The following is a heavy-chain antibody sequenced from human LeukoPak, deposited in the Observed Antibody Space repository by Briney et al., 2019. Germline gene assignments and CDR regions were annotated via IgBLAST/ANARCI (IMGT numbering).Heavy chain of an antibody. D-gene: IGHD3-3*01. CDR2: IYSGGST. V-gene: IGHV3-66*01. CDR1: GFTVSSNY. Sequence: PGGSLRLSCAASGFTVSSNYMSWVRQAPGKGLEWVSVIYSGGSTYYADSVKGRFTTSRDNSKNTLYLQMNSLRAEDTAVYYCARGGDFWSGYYNGYWGQGTLVTVSS. CDR3: ARGGDFWSGYYNGY. J-gene: IGHJ4*02.